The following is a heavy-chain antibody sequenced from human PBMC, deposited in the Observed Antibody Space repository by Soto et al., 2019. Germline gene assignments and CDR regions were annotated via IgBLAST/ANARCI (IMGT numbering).Heavy chain of an antibody. Sequence: QVQLQESGPGLVKPSQTLSLTCTVSGCSISSGGYYWSWIRQHPGKGLEWIGYIYYSGSTYYNPSLKSRVTISVDTSKNQFSLKLSSVTAADTAVYYCARAGIGDGWFDPWGQGTLVTVSS. CDR2: IYYSGST. D-gene: IGHD6-13*01. V-gene: IGHV4-31*03. CDR1: GCSISSGGYY. CDR3: ARAGIGDGWFDP. J-gene: IGHJ5*02.